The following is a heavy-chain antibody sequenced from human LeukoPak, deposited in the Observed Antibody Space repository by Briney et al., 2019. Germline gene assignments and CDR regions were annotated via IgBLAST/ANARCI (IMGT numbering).Heavy chain of an antibody. V-gene: IGHV4-39*01. Sequence: SETLSLTCTVSGGSITSDSYYWVWIRQPPGKGLEWIGTIYDSGSTYYNPSLRSPVTISVDTSKNQFSLKLNSVTAADTAVYYCARRFADFRFDPWGQGTLVPVSS. CDR2: IYDSGST. J-gene: IGHJ5*02. CDR1: GGSITSDSYY. CDR3: ARRFADFRFDP. D-gene: IGHD3-3*01.